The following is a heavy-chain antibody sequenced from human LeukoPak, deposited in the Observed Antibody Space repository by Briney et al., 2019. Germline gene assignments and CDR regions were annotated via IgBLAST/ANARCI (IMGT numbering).Heavy chain of an antibody. CDR2: ISAYNGDT. J-gene: IGHJ5*02. CDR3: VRDPSNTSGWKTWFDP. D-gene: IGHD6-19*01. V-gene: IGHV1-18*01. Sequence: ASVKVSCKASGYTFTSYGISWVRQAPGQGLEWIGWISAYNGDTKYAQNLQGRVTLTTYTLTTTAYLELRSLTSDDTAVYYCVRDPSNTSGWKTWFDPWGQGTLVTVSS. CDR1: GYTFTSYG.